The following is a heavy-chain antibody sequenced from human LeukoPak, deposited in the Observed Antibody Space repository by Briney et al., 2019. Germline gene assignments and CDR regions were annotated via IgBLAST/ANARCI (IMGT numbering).Heavy chain of an antibody. CDR2: IGTAGDT. CDR1: GFTFSSYD. CDR3: ARGGSGYDWEVLYGMDV. D-gene: IGHD5-12*01. Sequence: GGSLRLSCAASGFTFSSYDMHWVRQATGKGLEWVSAIGTAGDTYYPGSVKGRFIISRENAKNSLYLQMNSLRAGDTAVYYCARGGSGYDWEVLYGMDVWGQGTMVTVSS. J-gene: IGHJ6*02. V-gene: IGHV3-13*01.